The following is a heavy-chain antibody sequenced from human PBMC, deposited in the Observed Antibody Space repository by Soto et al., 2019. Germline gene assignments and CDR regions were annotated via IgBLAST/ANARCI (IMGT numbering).Heavy chain of an antibody. CDR1: GYSFTIYW. D-gene: IGHD2-2*01. CDR2: IYPGDSDT. Sequence: GESLKLSGTVSGYSFTIYWIGWVRQMPGKGLEWMGIIYPGDSDTRYSPSFQGQVTISADKSISTAYLQWSSLKASDTAMYYCARHLALFCSSTSCTYYGMDVWGQGTTVTV. V-gene: IGHV5-51*01. J-gene: IGHJ6*02. CDR3: ARHLALFCSSTSCTYYGMDV.